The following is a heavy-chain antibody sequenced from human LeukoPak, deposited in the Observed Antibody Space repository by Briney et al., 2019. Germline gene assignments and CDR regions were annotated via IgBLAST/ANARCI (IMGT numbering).Heavy chain of an antibody. CDR3: AKDYTAYYYDSSGIDY. V-gene: IGHV3-30*04. CDR2: ISYDGSNK. D-gene: IGHD3-22*01. CDR1: GFTFSSYA. Sequence: GGSLRLSCAASGFTFSSYAMHWVRQAPGKGLEGVAVISYDGSNKYYADSVKGRFTISRDNSKNTLYLQMNSPRAEDTAVYYCAKDYTAYYYDSSGIDYWGQGTLVTVSS. J-gene: IGHJ4*02.